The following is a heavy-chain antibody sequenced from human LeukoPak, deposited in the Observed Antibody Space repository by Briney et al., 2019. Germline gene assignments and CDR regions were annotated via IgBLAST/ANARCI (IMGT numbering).Heavy chain of an antibody. V-gene: IGHV1-2*06. Sequence: ASVKVSCKASGYTFTGYYMHWVRQAPGQGLEWMGRINPNSGGTNYAQKFQGRVTMTRDTSTSTVYMELSSLRSEDTAVYYCARGHHYDKPPSGYWGQGTLVTVSS. J-gene: IGHJ4*02. CDR2: INPNSGGT. CDR3: ARGHHYDKPPSGY. D-gene: IGHD3-22*01. CDR1: GYTFTGYY.